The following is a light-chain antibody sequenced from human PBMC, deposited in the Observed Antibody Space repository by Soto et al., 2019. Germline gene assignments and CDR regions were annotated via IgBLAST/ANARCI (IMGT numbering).Light chain of an antibody. J-gene: IGKJ1*01. Sequence: IQMTQSPSSLSASVGDRVTITCRASQTIHNYLNWYQQKLGKAPNLLIYAASSLQSGVPSTFSGSRSGTDFTLTISSLQSEDFASYYCQQSYRTPRTFGQGTKVDIK. CDR3: QQSYRTPRT. CDR1: QTIHNY. V-gene: IGKV1-39*01. CDR2: AAS.